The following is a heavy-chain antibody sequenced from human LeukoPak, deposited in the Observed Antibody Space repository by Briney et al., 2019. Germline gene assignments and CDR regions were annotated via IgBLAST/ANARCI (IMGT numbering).Heavy chain of an antibody. V-gene: IGHV3-23*01. D-gene: IGHD7-27*01. CDR3: AKDPFHWGTIYFDY. Sequence: PGGSLRRSCAASGFTSRSYGMSWVRQAPGKGLEWVASVSGDGANTNYAESLKGRFTISRENSKNTLYLQMNSLTGEDTAIYYCAKDPFHWGTIYFDYWGQGALVTVSS. CDR1: GFTSRSYG. J-gene: IGHJ4*02. CDR2: VSGDGANT.